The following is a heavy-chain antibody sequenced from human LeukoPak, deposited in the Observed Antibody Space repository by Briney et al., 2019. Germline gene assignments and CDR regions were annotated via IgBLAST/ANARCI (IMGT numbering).Heavy chain of an antibody. D-gene: IGHD2-2*01. CDR1: GGSISSYY. V-gene: IGHV4-59*08. CDR2: IYYSGST. Sequence: SETLSLTCTVSGGSISSYYWSWLRQPPGKGLEWIGYIYYSGSTNYNPSLKSRVTISVDTSKNQFSLKPSSVTAADTAVYYCARLRRGYQLLPTTFDYWGQGTLVTVSS. J-gene: IGHJ4*02. CDR3: ARLRRGYQLLPTTFDY.